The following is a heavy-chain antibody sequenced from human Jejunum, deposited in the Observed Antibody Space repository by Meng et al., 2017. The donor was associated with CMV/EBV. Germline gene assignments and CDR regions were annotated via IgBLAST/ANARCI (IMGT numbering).Heavy chain of an antibody. CDR3: ARDNGDYYYGMDV. CDR1: GGAINDYY. D-gene: IGHD4-17*01. J-gene: IGHJ6*02. CDR2: IYYSGAT. Sequence: VSGGAINDYYWSWIRQSPGKGLEWIGYIYYSGATRYNPSLESRVSISIDTSKKHFSLKMRSVTAADTAMYYCARDNGDYYYGMDVWGQGTPVTVSS. V-gene: IGHV4-59*01.